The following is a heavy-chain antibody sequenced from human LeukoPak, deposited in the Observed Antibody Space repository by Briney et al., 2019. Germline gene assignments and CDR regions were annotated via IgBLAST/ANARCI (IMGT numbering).Heavy chain of an antibody. J-gene: IGHJ3*02. CDR2: ISYDGSNK. V-gene: IGHV3-30*03. Sequence: GGSLRLSCAASGFTFSSYGMHWVRQAPGKGLEWVAVISYDGSNKYYADSVKGRFTISRDNSKNTLYLQMNSLRAEDTAVYYCARGPYCSGGNCYPETFDIWGQGTMVTVSS. CDR3: ARGPYCSGGNCYPETFDI. D-gene: IGHD2-15*01. CDR1: GFTFSSYG.